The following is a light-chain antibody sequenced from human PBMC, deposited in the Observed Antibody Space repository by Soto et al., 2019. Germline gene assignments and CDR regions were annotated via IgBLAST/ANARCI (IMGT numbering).Light chain of an antibody. Sequence: ASFGDRVTVTCRASQGIGVYLAWFQQKPGNAPKLLIYAASTLQSGVPSRFSGSGSGTDFTLTISGLQPEDVATYYCQKYNSAPLPVGGGTKLDIK. V-gene: IGKV1-27*01. J-gene: IGKJ4*01. CDR2: AAS. CDR3: QKYNSAPLP. CDR1: QGIGVY.